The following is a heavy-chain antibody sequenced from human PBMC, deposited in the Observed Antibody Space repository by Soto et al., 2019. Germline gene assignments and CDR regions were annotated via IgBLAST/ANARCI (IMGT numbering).Heavy chain of an antibody. D-gene: IGHD6-13*01. CDR3: AIDSRSSWYYYYYSMDV. V-gene: IGHV3-23*01. CDR2: ISGSGGST. Sequence: EVQLLESGGGLVQPGGSLRLSCAASGFTFSSYAMSWVRQAPGKGLEWVSAISGSGGSTYYADSVKGRFTISRDNSKNTLYLQMNSLRAEDTAVYYCAIDSRSSWYYYYYSMDVWGKGTTVTVSS. CDR1: GFTFSSYA. J-gene: IGHJ6*03.